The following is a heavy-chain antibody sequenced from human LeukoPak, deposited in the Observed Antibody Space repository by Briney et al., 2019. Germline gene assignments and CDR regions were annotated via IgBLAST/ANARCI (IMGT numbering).Heavy chain of an antibody. CDR3: ARVTGYMIEDYFDY. V-gene: IGHV4-39*07. D-gene: IGHD3-22*01. CDR2: IYYSGST. Sequence: SETLSLTCTVSGGSISSSSYYWGWIRQPPGKGLEWIGSIYYSGSTYYNPSLKSRVTVSVDTSKNQFSLKLRSVTAADTAVYYCARVTGYMIEDYFDYWGQGTLVTVSS. CDR1: GGSISSSSYY. J-gene: IGHJ4*02.